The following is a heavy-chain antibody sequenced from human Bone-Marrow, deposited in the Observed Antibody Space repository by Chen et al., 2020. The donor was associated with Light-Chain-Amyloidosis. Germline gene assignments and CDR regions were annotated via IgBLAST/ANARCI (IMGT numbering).Heavy chain of an antibody. Sequence: EVQLEQSGPEVKKPGESLKISCKGSGYTFPNYWIGWVRQRPGKGREWMGVIYPDDSDARYSPSFEGQVTISADKSITTAYLQWRSLKASDTAMYYCARRRDGYNFDYWGQGTLVTVSS. CDR1: GYTFPNYW. D-gene: IGHD5-12*01. V-gene: IGHV5-51*01. CDR3: ARRRDGYNFDY. CDR2: IYPDDSDA. J-gene: IGHJ4*02.